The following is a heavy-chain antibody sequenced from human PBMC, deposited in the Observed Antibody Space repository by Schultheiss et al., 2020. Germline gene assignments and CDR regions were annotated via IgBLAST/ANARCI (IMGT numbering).Heavy chain of an antibody. J-gene: IGHJ4*02. CDR2: IWYDGSNK. V-gene: IGHV3-33*08. CDR1: GFTFSDYY. CDR3: ASSRSLRELYFDY. Sequence: GGSLRLSCAASGFTFSDYYMSWIRQAPGKGLEWVAVIWYDGSNKYYADSVKGRFTISRDNSKNTLYLQMNSLRAEDTAVYYCASSRSLRELYFDYWGQGTLVTVSS. D-gene: IGHD1-26*01.